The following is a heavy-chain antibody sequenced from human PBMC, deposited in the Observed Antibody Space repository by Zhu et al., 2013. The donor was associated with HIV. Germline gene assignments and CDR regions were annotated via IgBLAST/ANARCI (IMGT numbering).Heavy chain of an antibody. Sequence: QVQLMQSGPEVKRPGSSVRVSCQASGVKLKFHAISWIRQAPGQGLEWLGSILPALASTKYGRNFQGRVSFTADTSQNTVYMELTNLKPDDTAVYYCARDPSTRYYTDIWGKGTTVIVSS. J-gene: IGHJ6*03. V-gene: IGHV1-69*09. CDR3: ARDPSTRYYTDI. CDR2: ILPALAST. CDR1: GVKLKFHA.